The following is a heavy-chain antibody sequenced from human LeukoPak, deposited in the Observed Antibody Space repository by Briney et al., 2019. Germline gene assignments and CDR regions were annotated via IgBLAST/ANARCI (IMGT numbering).Heavy chain of an antibody. CDR3: ARGDPHADL. Sequence: GGSLRLSCAASGFDLSTYEMNWVRQAPGKGLEWIADITISGHTKNYADSVKGRFTISRDNARTSLYLQMNSLRVEDTGVYCCARGDPHADLWGQGTLVTVSS. V-gene: IGHV3-48*03. CDR2: ITISGHTK. CDR1: GFDLSTYE. J-gene: IGHJ5*02.